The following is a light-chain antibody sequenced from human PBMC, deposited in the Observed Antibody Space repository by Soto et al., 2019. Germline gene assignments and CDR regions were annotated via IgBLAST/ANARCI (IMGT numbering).Light chain of an antibody. V-gene: IGKV1-13*02. CDR1: QDIRGA. J-gene: IGKJ5*01. CDR2: DVS. CDR3: QQFNSYPIP. Sequence: AIQLTQSPSSLSASVGDRVTITCRASQDIRGALAWYQQKPGKAPKILIYDVSTLESGVPSRFSGSSSGTDFTLTISSLQPVDFATYYCQQFNSYPIPFGQGPRLEIK.